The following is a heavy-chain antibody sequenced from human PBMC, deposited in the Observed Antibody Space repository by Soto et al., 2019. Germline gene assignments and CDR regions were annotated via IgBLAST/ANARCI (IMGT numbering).Heavy chain of an antibody. J-gene: IGHJ6*02. V-gene: IGHV4-4*07. Sequence: SETLSLTCNVSGGSIRSYYWSWIRQPAGKALEWIGRIYTSGTTNYNPSLKSRATMLIDTSKNQFSLILSSVTAADTAVYYCATEGASGFGMDVWGQGTTVTVSS. CDR1: GGSIRSYY. CDR2: IYTSGTT. D-gene: IGHD1-26*01. CDR3: ATEGASGFGMDV.